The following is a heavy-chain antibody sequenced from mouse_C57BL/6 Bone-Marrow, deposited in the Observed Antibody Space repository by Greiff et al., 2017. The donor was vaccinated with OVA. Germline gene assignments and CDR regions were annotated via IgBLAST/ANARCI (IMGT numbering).Heavy chain of an antibody. Sequence: EVKVEESGPGLAKPSQTLSLTCSVTGYSITSDYWNWIRKFPGNKLEYMGYISYSGSTYYNPSLKSRISITRDTSKNQYYLQLDSVTTEDTATYYCARIPLITTVVADWYFDVWGTGTTVTVSA. CDR2: ISYSGST. D-gene: IGHD1-1*01. CDR3: ARIPLITTVVADWYFDV. CDR1: GYSITSDY. V-gene: IGHV3-8*01. J-gene: IGHJ1*03.